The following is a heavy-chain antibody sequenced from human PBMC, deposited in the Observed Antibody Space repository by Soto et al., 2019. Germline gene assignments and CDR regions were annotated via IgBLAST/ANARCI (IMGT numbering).Heavy chain of an antibody. CDR2: IYYSGST. V-gene: IGHV4-59*01. Sequence: SETLSLTCTVSGGSISSYYWSWIRQPPGQGLEWIGYIYYSGSTNYNPSLKSRVTISVDTSKNQFSLKLSSVTAADTAVYYCARVPMYYDILTGYSDYYYYGMDVWGQGTTVT. CDR1: GGSISSYY. D-gene: IGHD3-9*01. CDR3: ARVPMYYDILTGYSDYYYYGMDV. J-gene: IGHJ6*02.